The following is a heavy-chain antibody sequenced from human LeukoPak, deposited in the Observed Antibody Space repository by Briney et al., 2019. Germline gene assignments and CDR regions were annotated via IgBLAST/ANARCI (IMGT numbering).Heavy chain of an antibody. Sequence: SVKVSCKVSGGTFNNFALSWVRQAPGQGLEWMGGIIPIFGTANYAQKFQGRVTMTRDTSTSTVYMELSSLRSEDTAVYYCARDLERGYYYLDYWGQGTLVTVSS. CDR2: IIPIFGTA. V-gene: IGHV1-69*05. CDR1: GGTFNNFA. CDR3: ARDLERGYYYLDY. D-gene: IGHD3-3*01. J-gene: IGHJ4*02.